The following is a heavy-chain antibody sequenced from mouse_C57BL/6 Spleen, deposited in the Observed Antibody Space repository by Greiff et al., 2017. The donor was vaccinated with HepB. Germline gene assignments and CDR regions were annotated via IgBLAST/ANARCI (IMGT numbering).Heavy chain of an antibody. Sequence: EVQLVESGGGLVQPKGSLKLSCAASGFSFNTYAMNWVRQAPGKGLEWVARIRSKSNNYATYYADSVKDRFTISRDDSESMLYLQMNNLKTEDTAMYYCVREGRDGYYNWSWFAYWGQGTLVTVSA. V-gene: IGHV10-1*01. CDR1: GFSFNTYA. CDR2: IRSKSNNYAT. CDR3: VREGRDGYYNWSWFAY. J-gene: IGHJ3*01. D-gene: IGHD2-3*01.